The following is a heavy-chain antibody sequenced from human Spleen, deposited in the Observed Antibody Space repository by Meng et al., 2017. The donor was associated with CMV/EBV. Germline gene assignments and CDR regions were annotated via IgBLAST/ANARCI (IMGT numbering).Heavy chain of an antibody. Sequence: GSLRLSCAVYGGSFSGYYWSWIRQSPGKGLQWIGYVYYSGSTNYSPSLKSRVTISVDTSKNQFSLRLSSVTAADTAVYYCARGRGLDDFWSGYPGYYYYGMDVWGPGTTVTVSS. CDR3: ARGRGLDDFWSGYPGYYYYGMDV. CDR2: VYYSGST. J-gene: IGHJ6*02. D-gene: IGHD3-3*01. CDR1: GGSFSGYY. V-gene: IGHV4-59*01.